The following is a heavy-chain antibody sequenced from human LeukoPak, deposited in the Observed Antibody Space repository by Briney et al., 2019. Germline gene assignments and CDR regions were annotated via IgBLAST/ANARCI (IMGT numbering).Heavy chain of an antibody. D-gene: IGHD6-13*01. Sequence: SVKVSCKASGGTFSSYAINWVRQAPGQGLEWMGGIIPIFGTAIYAQKFQGRVTITADESTSTAYMELSSLRSEDTAVYYCARDGIAAAGPGLYYGWFDPWGQGTLVTVSS. V-gene: IGHV1-69*01. CDR3: ARDGIAAAGPGLYYGWFDP. CDR1: GGTFSSYA. J-gene: IGHJ5*02. CDR2: IIPIFGTA.